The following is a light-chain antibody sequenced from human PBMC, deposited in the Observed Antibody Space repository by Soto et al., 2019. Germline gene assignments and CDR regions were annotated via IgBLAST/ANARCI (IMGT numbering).Light chain of an antibody. J-gene: IGLJ3*02. Sequence: QTVVTQSPSASASLGASVKLTSTLSSGHSSYAIAWHQQQPEKGPRYLMKLNSDGSHSKGDGIPDRFSGSSSGAERYLTISSLQSEDEADYYCQTWGTGPWVFGGGTKLTVL. CDR3: QTWGTGPWV. CDR2: LNSDGSH. V-gene: IGLV4-69*01. CDR1: SGHSSYA.